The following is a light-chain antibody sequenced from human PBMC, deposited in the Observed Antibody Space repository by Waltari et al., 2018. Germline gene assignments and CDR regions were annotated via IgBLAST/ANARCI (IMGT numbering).Light chain of an antibody. Sequence: QSALTQPRSVSGSPGQSVTISCTGTSYDVGGYNYVSWYQQYPGKAPKVMIYDVSKRPSGVTDRFSGSKPGNTASLTISGLQAEDEADYYCCSFAGTSWVFGGGTKVTVL. J-gene: IGLJ3*02. V-gene: IGLV2-11*01. CDR3: CSFAGTSWV. CDR1: SYDVGGYNY. CDR2: DVS.